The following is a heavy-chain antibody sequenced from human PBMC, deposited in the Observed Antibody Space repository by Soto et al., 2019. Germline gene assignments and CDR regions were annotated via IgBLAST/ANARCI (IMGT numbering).Heavy chain of an antibody. V-gene: IGHV4-39*01. CDR1: GGSINYNTFY. J-gene: IGHJ4*02. CDR3: ARHLSYGDSALXY. Sequence: LSLTCTVSGGSINYNTFYWGWIRQPPGKGLEWIGSIYYSGTTYYNPSLRSRVTISVDTSDNQFSLKLSSVTAADTAVYYCARHLSYGDSALXYWGQGTLVTVSS. CDR2: IYYSGTT. D-gene: IGHD4-17*01.